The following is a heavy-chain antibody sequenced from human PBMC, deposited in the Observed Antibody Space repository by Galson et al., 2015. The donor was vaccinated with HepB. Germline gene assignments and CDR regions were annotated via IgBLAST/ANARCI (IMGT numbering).Heavy chain of an antibody. CDR1: GFTFSNAW. D-gene: IGHD6-13*01. CDR2: IKSKTDGGTT. Sequence: SLRLSCAASGFTFSNAWMNWVRQAPGKGLEWVGRIKSKTDGGTTDYAAPVKGRFTISRDDSKNTLYLQMNSLKTEDTAVYYCTTAYSSSWYGRHDYWGQGTLVTVSS. CDR3: TTAYSSSWYGRHDY. V-gene: IGHV3-15*07. J-gene: IGHJ4*02.